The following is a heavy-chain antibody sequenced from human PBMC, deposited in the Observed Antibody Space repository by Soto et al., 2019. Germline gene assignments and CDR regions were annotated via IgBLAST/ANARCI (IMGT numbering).Heavy chain of an antibody. J-gene: IGHJ4*02. CDR2: ISSSSSAI. CDR3: SRVKNIGYVRSNDY. CDR1: GFTFSSYE. V-gene: IGHV3-48*03. Sequence: GGSLTLSCAASGFTFSSYEMCWVRHAPGKGLGWVSYISSSSSAIYYADSVKGRFTISRDNAKNSLYLQMSTLRAEDTAVYYCSRVKNIGYVRSNDYWGQGTLVTVSS. D-gene: IGHD3-10*02.